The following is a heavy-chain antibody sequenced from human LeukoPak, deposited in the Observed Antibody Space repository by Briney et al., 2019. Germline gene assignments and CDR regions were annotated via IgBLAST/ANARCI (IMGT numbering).Heavy chain of an antibody. CDR1: RFAFGRYA. J-gene: IGHJ4*02. V-gene: IGHV3-23*01. Sequence: GGSLRLSCAASRFAFGRYAMNWVRQAPGKGLEWVSSIGTSSSSTYYADSVKGRFTISRDNSKNTLYLQMNSLRVEDRGVYYCAKGCFSRSGSYSPPLDYWGQGTVVSVSS. CDR2: IGTSSSST. CDR3: AKGCFSRSGSYSPPLDY. D-gene: IGHD3-10*01.